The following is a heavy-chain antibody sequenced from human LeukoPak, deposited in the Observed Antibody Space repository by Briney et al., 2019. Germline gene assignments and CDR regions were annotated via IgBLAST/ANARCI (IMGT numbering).Heavy chain of an antibody. D-gene: IGHD6-19*01. CDR2: IYTSGST. J-gene: IGHJ4*02. V-gene: IGHV4-4*07. CDR1: GGSISSYY. CDR3: ARDRKGWLEYYFDY. Sequence: SETLSLTCTASGGSISSYYWSWIRQPAGKGLEWIGRIYTSGSTNYNPSLKSRVTISVDTSKNQFSLKLSSVTAADTAVYYCARDRKGWLEYYFDYWGQGTLVTVSS.